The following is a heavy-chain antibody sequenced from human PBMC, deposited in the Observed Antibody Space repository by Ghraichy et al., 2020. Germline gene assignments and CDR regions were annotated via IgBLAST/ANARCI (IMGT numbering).Heavy chain of an antibody. D-gene: IGHD1-26*01. CDR1: GFTFSASA. Sequence: GESLNISCAASGFTFSASAIHWVRQASGRGLEWIGRIRSKANNYATAYAASVTGRFTVSRDDSENTAYLQMNSLKTEDTAIYYCTRLVEPVISVSLDVWGQGATVTVSS. CDR2: IRSKANNYAT. J-gene: IGHJ6*02. CDR3: TRLVEPVISVSLDV. V-gene: IGHV3-73*01.